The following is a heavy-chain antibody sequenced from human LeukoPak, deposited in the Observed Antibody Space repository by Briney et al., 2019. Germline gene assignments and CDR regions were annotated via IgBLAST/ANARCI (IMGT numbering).Heavy chain of an antibody. V-gene: IGHV3-33*01. CDR3: ARGGRGASNWTPYNWSDP. CDR1: GFNFTTYG. CDR2: VWYDGTIK. D-gene: IGHD3/OR15-3a*01. J-gene: IGHJ5*02. Sequence: PGGSLRLSCAASGFNFTTYGMHWVRQAPGKGLEWVALVWYDGTIKYYAASVKGRFTISRDNSKNTLFLQMSSLRAEDTALYYCARGGRGASNWTPYNWSDPWGQGTLVTVSS.